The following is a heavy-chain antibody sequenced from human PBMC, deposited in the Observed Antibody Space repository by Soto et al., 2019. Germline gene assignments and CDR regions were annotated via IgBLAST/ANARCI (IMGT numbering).Heavy chain of an antibody. V-gene: IGHV1-18*01. CDR3: ARLYSKEYYDFWSGSDYMDV. CDR1: GYTFTSYG. D-gene: IGHD3-3*01. J-gene: IGHJ6*03. Sequence: GASVKVSCKASGYTFTSYGISWVRQAPGQGLEWMGWISAYNGNTNYAQKLQGRVTMTTDTSTSTAYMELRSLRSDDTAVYYCARLYSKEYYDFWSGSDYMDVWGKGTTVTVSS. CDR2: ISAYNGNT.